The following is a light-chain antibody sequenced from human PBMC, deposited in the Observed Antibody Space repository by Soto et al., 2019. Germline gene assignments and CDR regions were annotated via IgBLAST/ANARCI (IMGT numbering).Light chain of an antibody. J-gene: IGLJ1*01. V-gene: IGLV2-8*01. CDR3: ISHAGTSNV. CDR1: SSDVGATDY. CDR2: EVN. Sequence: QSALTQPPSASGSLGQSVAISCTGTSSDVGATDYVSWYQHHSGKAPKLLLYEVNERPSGVPDRFSGSKSGNTASLTVSVLQADDEADYYCISHAGTSNVLGTGTKVTVL.